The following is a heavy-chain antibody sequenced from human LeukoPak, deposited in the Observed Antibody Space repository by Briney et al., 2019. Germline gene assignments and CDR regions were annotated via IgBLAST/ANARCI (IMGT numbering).Heavy chain of an antibody. CDR2: IYRDNTT. J-gene: IGHJ4*02. V-gene: IGHV3-53*01. CDR3: ATTRGSSFDY. Sequence: GGSLRLSCAAFGFPLSSYAMSWVRQPPGKGLDWVSIIYRDNTTYYADSVKGRFTISRDNSGNTLYLQMNSLSPEDTALYYCATTRGSSFDYWGQGTLVTVSS. D-gene: IGHD1-26*01. CDR1: GFPLSSYA.